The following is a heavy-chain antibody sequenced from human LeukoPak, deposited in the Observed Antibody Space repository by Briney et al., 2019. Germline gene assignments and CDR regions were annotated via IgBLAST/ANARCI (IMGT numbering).Heavy chain of an antibody. D-gene: IGHD5-24*01. J-gene: IGHJ4*02. CDR1: GGSISSYY. Sequence: PSETLSLTCTVSGGSISSYYWTWIRQAPGKGLKWIGSVYNNGNTNYNPSLKSRFTVSVDTSKNQFSLRLGSVAAADTAVYYCVAGRWLQQLYWGQGALVIVSS. CDR2: VYNNGNT. CDR3: VAGRWLQQLY. V-gene: IGHV4-59*03.